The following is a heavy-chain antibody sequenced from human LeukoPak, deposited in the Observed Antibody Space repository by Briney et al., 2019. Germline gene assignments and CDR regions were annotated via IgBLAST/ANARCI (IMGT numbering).Heavy chain of an antibody. J-gene: IGHJ4*02. CDR3: ARNYDSSGYTTFGY. Sequence: SETLSLPCTVSGGSISSYYWSWTPQPPAKGLEWIGYMYYSGSTNYNPSLKSRVTISVDTSKNQFSLKLSSVTAADTAIYYCARNYDSSGYTTFGYWLQGTVDTVS. V-gene: IGHV4-59*01. CDR2: MYYSGST. D-gene: IGHD3-22*01. CDR1: GGSISSYY.